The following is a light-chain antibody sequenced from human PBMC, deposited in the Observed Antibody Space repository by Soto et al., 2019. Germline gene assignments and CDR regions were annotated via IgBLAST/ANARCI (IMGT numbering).Light chain of an antibody. J-gene: IGLJ1*01. Sequence: QAVVTQEPSLTGSPGGTVTLTCGSSTGPVTNGHFPYWFQQKPGQAPRPLIYDTDNKHSWTPARFSASLLGDKAALTLSGALPEDEADYYCLLSYTGRLYVFGPGTKVTVL. CDR3: LLSYTGRLYV. CDR2: DTD. V-gene: IGLV7-46*01. CDR1: TGPVTNGHF.